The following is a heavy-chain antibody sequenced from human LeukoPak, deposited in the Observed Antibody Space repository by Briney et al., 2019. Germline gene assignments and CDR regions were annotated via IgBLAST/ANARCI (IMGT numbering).Heavy chain of an antibody. CDR2: IRSKAYGGTT. Sequence: GGSLRLSCTASGFTFGDYAMSWFRQAPGKGLECVGFIRSKAYGGTTEYAASVKGRFNISRDDSKSSAYLQMNSLKTEDTAVYYCTRAGELGELQPNWFDRWGQGTLVTVS. J-gene: IGHJ5*02. CDR3: TRAGELGELQPNWFDR. D-gene: IGHD1-7*01. V-gene: IGHV3-49*03. CDR1: GFTFGDYA.